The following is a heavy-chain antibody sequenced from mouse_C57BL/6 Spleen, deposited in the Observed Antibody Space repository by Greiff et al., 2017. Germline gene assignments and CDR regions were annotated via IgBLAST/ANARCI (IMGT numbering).Heavy chain of an antibody. Sequence: VQLQQSGPELVKPGASVKISCKASGYAFSSSRMNWVKQRPGKGLEWIGRIYPGDGDTNYNGKFKGKATLTADKSSSTAYMQLSSLTSEDSAVYFCARSGGRPFDYWGQGTTLTVSS. D-gene: IGHD1-1*01. J-gene: IGHJ2*01. V-gene: IGHV1-82*01. CDR3: ARSGGRPFDY. CDR1: GYAFSSSR. CDR2: IYPGDGDT.